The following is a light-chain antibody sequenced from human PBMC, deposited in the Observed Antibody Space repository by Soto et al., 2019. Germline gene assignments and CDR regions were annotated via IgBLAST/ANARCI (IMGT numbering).Light chain of an antibody. Sequence: DVQMTQAPSTLSASVGDRVTITCRASQGSGWLAWYQQKPGRAPKLLIHTASTLESGVPSRFSGSASGTEFTLTISNLQPDDFATYYCQQYGDYSPITFGQGTRLEI. CDR1: QGSGW. V-gene: IGKV1-5*03. J-gene: IGKJ5*01. CDR2: TAS. CDR3: QQYGDYSPIT.